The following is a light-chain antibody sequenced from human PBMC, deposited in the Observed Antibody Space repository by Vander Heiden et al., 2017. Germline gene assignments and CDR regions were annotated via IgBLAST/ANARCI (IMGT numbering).Light chain of an antibody. CDR1: PSVSSY. J-gene: IGKJ3*01. CDR2: DAS. CDR3: QQRSNWPPFT. Sequence: EIVLTHSPATLSLSPGERATLSCRASPSVSSYLAGYQQKPGQAPRLLIYDASNRATGIPARFSGSGSGTDFTLTISSLEPEDFAVYYCQQRSNWPPFTFGPGTKVDIK. V-gene: IGKV3-11*01.